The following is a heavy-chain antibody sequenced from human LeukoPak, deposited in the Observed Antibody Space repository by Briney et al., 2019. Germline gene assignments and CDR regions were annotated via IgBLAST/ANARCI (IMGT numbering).Heavy chain of an antibody. D-gene: IGHD2-21*02. CDR3: AKIPSRVVVTTTP. CDR1: GFTFSSYV. Sequence: AGGSLRLSCEASGFTFSSYVMSWVRQAPGKGLEWVSSISTSGGSTYYADSVKGRFTISRDTSMNTLYLQMNSLRAEDTAVYYCAKIPSRVVVTTTPWGQGTLVTVSS. CDR2: ISTSGGST. V-gene: IGHV3-23*01. J-gene: IGHJ5*02.